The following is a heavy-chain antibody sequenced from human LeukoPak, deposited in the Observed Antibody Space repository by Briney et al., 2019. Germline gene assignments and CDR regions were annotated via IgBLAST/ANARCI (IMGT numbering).Heavy chain of an antibody. CDR1: GFTFSNYG. D-gene: IGHD5-12*01. V-gene: IGHV3-30*02. J-gene: IGHJ4*02. CDR2: TRNDGSTK. CDR3: AKDALDLATMTNFDF. Sequence: PGGSLRLSCAASGFTFSNYGMDWVRQAPGKGLEWVAFTRNDGSTKYYADSVKGRFAVSRDNSKNTLFLQMNSLRAEDTAVYYCAKDALDLATMTNFDFWGQGTLVTVSS.